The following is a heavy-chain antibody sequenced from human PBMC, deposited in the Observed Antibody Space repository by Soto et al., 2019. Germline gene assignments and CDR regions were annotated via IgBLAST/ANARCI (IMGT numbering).Heavy chain of an antibody. D-gene: IGHD1-26*01. J-gene: IGHJ4*02. CDR1: GFTFSSYA. CDR3: AREGGSYYFDY. V-gene: IGHV3-64*01. Sequence: EVQLVESGGGLVQPGGSLRLSCAASGFTFSSYAMHWVRQAPGKGLEYVSTISTNGGSTYNVNSVKGRFTISRDNSKNTLYLQMGSLSDEDMAVYYCAREGGSYYFDYWGQGTLVTVSS. CDR2: ISTNGGST.